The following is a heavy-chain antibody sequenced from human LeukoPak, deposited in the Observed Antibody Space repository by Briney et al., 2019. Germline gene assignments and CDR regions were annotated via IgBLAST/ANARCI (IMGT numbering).Heavy chain of an antibody. V-gene: IGHV3-30-3*01. D-gene: IGHD3-10*01. CDR2: VSYDGSNK. CDR1: GFTFSSYA. Sequence: PGRSPRLSCAASGFTFSSYAMHWVRQAPGKGLEWVAVVSYDGSNKYYADSVKGRFTISRDNSKNTLYLQMNSLRAEDTAVYYCARDWDTMVRGEGYFDYWGQGTLVTVSS. J-gene: IGHJ4*02. CDR3: ARDWDTMVRGEGYFDY.